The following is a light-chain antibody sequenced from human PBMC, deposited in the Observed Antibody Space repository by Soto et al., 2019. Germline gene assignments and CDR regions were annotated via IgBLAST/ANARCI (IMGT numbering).Light chain of an antibody. CDR3: SSYTSNSTRYV. Sequence: QSALTQPASVSGSPGQSITISCTGTSSDVGGYNYVSWYQQHPDKAPKLIIYEVSYRPSGVSNRFSGSKSGNTASLTISGLQAEDEADYYCSSYTSNSTRYVFGTGTQLTVL. J-gene: IGLJ1*01. V-gene: IGLV2-14*01. CDR2: EVS. CDR1: SSDVGGYNY.